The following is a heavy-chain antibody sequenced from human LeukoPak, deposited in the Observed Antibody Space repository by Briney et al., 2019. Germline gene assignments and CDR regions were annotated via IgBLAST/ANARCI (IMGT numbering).Heavy chain of an antibody. Sequence: PGGSLRLSCAASGFTFSSYSMNWVRQAPGKGLEWVSYISSSSSTIYYADSVKGRFIISRDNAKNSLYLQMNSLRAEDTAVYYCAREDYSLFDYWGQGTLVTVSS. D-gene: IGHD4-11*01. J-gene: IGHJ4*02. V-gene: IGHV3-48*01. CDR1: GFTFSSYS. CDR3: AREDYSLFDY. CDR2: ISSSSSTI.